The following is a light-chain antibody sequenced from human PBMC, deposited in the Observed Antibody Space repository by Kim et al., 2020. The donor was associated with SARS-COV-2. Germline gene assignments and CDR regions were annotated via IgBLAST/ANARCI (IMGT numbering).Light chain of an antibody. CDR3: AAWDDGLNGWV. V-gene: IGLV1-44*01. CDR2: SNN. J-gene: IGLJ3*02. CDR1: SSNIGSNT. Sequence: ELTQPPSASGTPGQRVTNSCSESSSNIGSNTVNWYQQLPGTARKLLIYSNNQRPSGVPYRFPGFKSGTSASLAISGRQSEDEADYYCAAWDDGLNGWVFGGGAQLTDL.